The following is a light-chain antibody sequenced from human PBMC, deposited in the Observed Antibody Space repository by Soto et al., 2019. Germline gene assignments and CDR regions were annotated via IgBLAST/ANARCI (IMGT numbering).Light chain of an antibody. V-gene: IGLV2-14*03. CDR2: DVS. J-gene: IGLJ2*01. CDR1: SVDVGGYDY. CDR3: SSDTNNRFV. Sequence: QSALTQPASVSGSPGQSITISCTGTSVDVGGYDYVSWYQQHPGKAPKLMIYDVSTRPSGVSHRFSGSKSGNTASMTISGLQAEDEADYYCSSDTNNRFVFGGGTKLTVL.